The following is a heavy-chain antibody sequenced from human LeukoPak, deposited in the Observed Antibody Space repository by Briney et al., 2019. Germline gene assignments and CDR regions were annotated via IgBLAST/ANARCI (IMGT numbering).Heavy chain of an antibody. J-gene: IGHJ4*02. CDR2: ITTGGAST. CDR3: SVMNGYSDESGYGVQ. V-gene: IGHV3-23*01. CDR1: GFTFSSYG. Sequence: GGSLRLSCAASGFTFSSYGMSWVRQAPGQGLEWVSFITTGGASTSYADSVKGRFTISRDNPRNTLYMQMNSLRDEDTALYYCSVMNGYSDESGYGVQGARETLVPFS. D-gene: IGHD3-9*01.